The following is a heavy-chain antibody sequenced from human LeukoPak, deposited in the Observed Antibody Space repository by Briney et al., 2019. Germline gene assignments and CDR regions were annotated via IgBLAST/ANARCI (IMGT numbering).Heavy chain of an antibody. Sequence: GGSLRLSCTASGFTFSSYAMSWVRQAPGKGLEWVSAISGSGGSTYYADSVKGRFIISRDNSKNTLYLQMNSLRAEDTAVYYCAKFILTGYEGVCFDYWGQGTLVTVSS. V-gene: IGHV3-23*01. D-gene: IGHD3-9*01. J-gene: IGHJ4*02. CDR2: ISGSGGST. CDR3: AKFILTGYEGVCFDY. CDR1: GFTFSSYA.